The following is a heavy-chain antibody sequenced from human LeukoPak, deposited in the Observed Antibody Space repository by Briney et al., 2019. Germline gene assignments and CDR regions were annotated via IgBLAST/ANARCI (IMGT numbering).Heavy chain of an antibody. V-gene: IGHV4-39*01. CDR3: ARHSYDFVWGTYRYTVAFDY. Sequence: SETLSLTCTVSAGSISSSSHYWGCIRQPPGQGLVWIMSIYYGGRTYYNPSLKSRVTISVDTSKNQFSMKLSSVTAADTAFYYCARHSYDFVWGTYRYTVAFDYWGQGTLVTVSS. D-gene: IGHD3-16*02. CDR1: AGSISSSSHY. CDR2: IYYGGRT. J-gene: IGHJ4*02.